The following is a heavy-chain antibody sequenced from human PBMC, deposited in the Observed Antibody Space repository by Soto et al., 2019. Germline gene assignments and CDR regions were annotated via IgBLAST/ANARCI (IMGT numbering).Heavy chain of an antibody. J-gene: IGHJ5*02. CDR2: VYATGTT. CDR3: VRDGSKSLRDWFDP. CDR1: GGSISKFY. Sequence: SETLSLTCNVSGGSISKFYWAWIRKTAGNGLEWMGRVYATGTTDYNPSLRSRVAMSVDISKKTFSLRLRSVTGADTGVYYCVRDGSKSLRDWFDPWGQGILVTVSS. V-gene: IGHV4-4*07.